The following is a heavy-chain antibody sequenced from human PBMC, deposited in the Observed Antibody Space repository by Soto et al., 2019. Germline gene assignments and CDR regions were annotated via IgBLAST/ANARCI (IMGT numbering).Heavy chain of an antibody. D-gene: IGHD6-13*01. CDR1: GGSLSGYY. Sequence: TETLSLTCAVYGGSLSGYYWTWIRQPPGKGLEWIGEVKPGGITNYSPSVKSRIKISLETSKNEVSLEMTSVTAAETAVYYCGRVVIKLDIQSIDXWGAGTWVTVSX. CDR3: GRVVIKLDIQSIDX. V-gene: IGHV4-34*01. J-gene: IGHJ4*02. CDR2: VKPGGIT.